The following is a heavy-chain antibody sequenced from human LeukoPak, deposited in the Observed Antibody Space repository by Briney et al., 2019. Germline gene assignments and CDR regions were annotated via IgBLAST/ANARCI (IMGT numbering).Heavy chain of an antibody. Sequence: PGGSLRLSCAASGFTFSSYGMHWVRQAPGKGLDWVALISSDRNTKYYADSVKGRFTISRDNSKNTLYLQMNSLRAEDTAVYYCSRSRPKFKDFDYWGQGTLVTVSS. J-gene: IGHJ4*02. CDR1: GFTFSSYG. CDR2: ISSDRNTK. CDR3: SRSRPKFKDFDY. V-gene: IGHV3-30*03.